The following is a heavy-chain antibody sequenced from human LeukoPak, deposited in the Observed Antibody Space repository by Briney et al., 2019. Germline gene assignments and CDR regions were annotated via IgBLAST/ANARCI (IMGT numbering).Heavy chain of an antibody. D-gene: IGHD2-2*01. CDR1: GFTVSSNY. V-gene: IGHV3-23*01. CDR2: ISGSGGST. J-gene: IGHJ6*03. CDR3: AKPEGPARNYNYMDV. Sequence: PGGSLRLSCAASGFTVSSNYMRWVRQAPGKGLEWVSAISGSGGSTYYADSVKGRFTISRDNSKNTLYLQMNSLRAEDTAVYYCAKPEGPARNYNYMDVWGKGTTVTVSS.